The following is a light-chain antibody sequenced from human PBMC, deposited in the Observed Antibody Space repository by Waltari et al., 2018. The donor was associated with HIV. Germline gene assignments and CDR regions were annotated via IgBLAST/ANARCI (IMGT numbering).Light chain of an antibody. CDR2: DAS. CDR1: QSVSSY. J-gene: IGKJ4*01. Sequence: EIVLTQSPATLSLSPGERATLSCRASQSVSSYLAWYQQKPGQAPRLLIYDASNRATGIPARFSVSGSGTDFTLTISSLEPEDFAVYYCQQRSNWPPLFGGGTKVEIK. CDR3: QQRSNWPPL. V-gene: IGKV3-11*01.